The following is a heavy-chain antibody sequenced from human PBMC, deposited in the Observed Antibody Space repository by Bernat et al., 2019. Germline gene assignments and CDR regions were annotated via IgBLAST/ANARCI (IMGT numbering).Heavy chain of an antibody. CDR2: IYYSGST. CDR3: ARATIVVVPAVVRYNWFDP. CDR1: GGSISSGGYY. V-gene: IGHV4-31*03. D-gene: IGHD2-2*01. J-gene: IGHJ5*02. Sequence: QVQLQESGPGLVKPSQTLSLTCTVSGGSISSGGYYWSWIRQHPGKGLEWIGYIYYSGSTYYNPSLKSRVTISVDTSKNQFSLKLSSVTAADTAVYYCARATIVVVPAVVRYNWFDPWGQGTLVTVSS.